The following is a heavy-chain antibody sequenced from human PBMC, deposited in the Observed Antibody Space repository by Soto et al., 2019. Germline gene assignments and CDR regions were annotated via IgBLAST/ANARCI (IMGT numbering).Heavy chain of an antibody. CDR1: GYTFSSYY. J-gene: IGHJ4*02. CDR2: INPSGGST. Sequence: ASVKVSCKASGYTFSSYYMHWVRQAPGQGLEWMGIINPSGGSTTYAQKFQGRVTMTRDTSTSTVYMELSSLTSEDTTVYYCARASVSGRRFGYWGEGTLVTVSS. V-gene: IGHV1-46*03. CDR3: ARASVSGRRFGY. D-gene: IGHD6-19*01.